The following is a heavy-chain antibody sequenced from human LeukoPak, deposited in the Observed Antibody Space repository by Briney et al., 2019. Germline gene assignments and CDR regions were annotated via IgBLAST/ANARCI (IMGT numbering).Heavy chain of an antibody. V-gene: IGHV3-53*01. CDR2: IYSGGST. Sequence: GGSLRLSCAASGFTVSSNYMSWVRQAPGKGLEWVSVIYSGGSTYYADSVKGRFTISRDNSKNTLYLQMNSLRAEDTAVYYCARREQLVLPYYYGMDVWGQGTTVTVSS. CDR3: ARREQLVLPYYYGMDV. D-gene: IGHD6-13*01. CDR1: GFTVSSNY. J-gene: IGHJ6*02.